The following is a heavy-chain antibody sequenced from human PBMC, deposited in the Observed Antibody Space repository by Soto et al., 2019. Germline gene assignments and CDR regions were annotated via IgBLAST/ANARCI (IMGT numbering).Heavy chain of an antibody. J-gene: IGHJ4*02. V-gene: IGHV3-15*07. Sequence: GGSLRLSCAASGFTFSNAWMNWVRQAPGKGLEWVGRIKSKTDGGTTDYAAPVKGRFSISRYDSNITLYLQMNSLKTEDTAVYYCTTDLRTRVTRHSTPPHWGQGTLVTVSS. CDR2: IKSKTDGGTT. D-gene: IGHD3-10*01. CDR1: GFTFSNAW. CDR3: TTDLRTRVTRHSTPPH.